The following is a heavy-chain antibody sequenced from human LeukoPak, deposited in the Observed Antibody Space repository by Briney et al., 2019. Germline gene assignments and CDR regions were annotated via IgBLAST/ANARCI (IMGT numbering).Heavy chain of an antibody. J-gene: IGHJ6*02. CDR1: GFTFSTSG. CDR2: IWNDGSNQ. CDR3: ARTKYSNSWEHYYYGMDD. Sequence: PGGSLRLSCAASGFTFSTSGMHWVRQAPGKGLEWVAVIWNDGSNQYYGASVKGRFTISRDNSKNTLYLQMYSLRAEDTAVYYCARTKYSNSWEHYYYGMDDWGQGTTVTVS. V-gene: IGHV3-33*01. D-gene: IGHD6-13*01.